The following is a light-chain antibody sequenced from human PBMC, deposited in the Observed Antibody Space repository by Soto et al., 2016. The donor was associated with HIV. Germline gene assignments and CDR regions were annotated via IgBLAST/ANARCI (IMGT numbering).Light chain of an antibody. V-gene: IGLV3-21*04. CDR2: DNR. CDR1: NIGRKG. Sequence: SYELTQPPSVSVAPGKTATLTCGGDNIGRKGAHWYQQKPGQAPALVIYDNRHRPSGISERFSGSKSENLATLTISRVEPGDEADYFCQVWDSSSDQTVFGGGTKLTV. J-gene: IGLJ3*02. CDR3: QVWDSSSDQTV.